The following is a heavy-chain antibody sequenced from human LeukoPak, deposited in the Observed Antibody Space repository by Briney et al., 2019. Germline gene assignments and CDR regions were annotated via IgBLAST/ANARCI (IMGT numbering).Heavy chain of an antibody. V-gene: IGHV4-59*08. J-gene: IGHJ3*02. CDR2: IYYSGST. CDR3: ARHGYYYGSGSYPDAFDM. CDR1: GGSISSYY. D-gene: IGHD3-10*01. Sequence: SETLSLTCTVSGGSISSYYWSWIRQPPGKGLEWIGYIYYSGSTNYNPSLKSRVTISVDTSKNQFSLKLSSVTAADTAVYYCARHGYYYGSGSYPDAFDMWGQGTMVTVSS.